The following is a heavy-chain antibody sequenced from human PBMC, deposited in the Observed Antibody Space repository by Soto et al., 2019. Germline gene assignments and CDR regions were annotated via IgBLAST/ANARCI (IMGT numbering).Heavy chain of an antibody. CDR2: INGGDGDR. CDR3: TRTKTGTYSLDY. Sequence: GASVKVSCKASGYTFIDYALHWVCQAPGQRLEWMGWINGGDGDRRSSQKFQGRVTITRDTSASTAYMELSSLRSEDTAVYYCTRTKTGTYSLDYWGQGTQVTVSS. J-gene: IGHJ4*02. D-gene: IGHD2-21*01. V-gene: IGHV1-3*01. CDR1: GYTFIDYA.